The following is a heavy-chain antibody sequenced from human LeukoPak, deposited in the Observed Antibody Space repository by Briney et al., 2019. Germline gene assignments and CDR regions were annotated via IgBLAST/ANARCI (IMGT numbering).Heavy chain of an antibody. CDR1: GYTFTSYG. J-gene: IGHJ6*03. D-gene: IGHD2-2*01. CDR2: ISAYNGNT. V-gene: IGHV1-18*01. CDR3: AREVPAAPPYYYMDV. Sequence: ASVKVSCKASGYTFTSYGISWVRQAPGQGLEWMGWISAYNGNTDYAQKLQGRVTMTTDTSTSTAYMELRSLRSDDTAVYYCAREVPAAPPYYYMDVWGKGTTVTISS.